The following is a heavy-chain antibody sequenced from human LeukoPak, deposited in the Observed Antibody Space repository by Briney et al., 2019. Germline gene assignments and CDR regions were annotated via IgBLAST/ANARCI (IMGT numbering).Heavy chain of an antibody. D-gene: IGHD3-3*01. CDR3: AREEEFLEGIY. CDR1: GFTVSSNY. V-gene: IGHV3-7*01. J-gene: IGHJ4*02. CDR2: IKQDGSEK. Sequence: LPGGSLRLSCAASGFTVSSNYMSWVRQAPGKGLEWVANIKQDGSEKYYVDSVKGRFTISRDNAKNSLYLQMNSLRAEDTAVYYCAREEEFLEGIYWGQGTLVTVSS.